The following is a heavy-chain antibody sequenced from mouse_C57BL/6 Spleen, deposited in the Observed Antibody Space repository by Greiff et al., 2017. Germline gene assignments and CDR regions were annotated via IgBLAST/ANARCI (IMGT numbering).Heavy chain of an antibody. J-gene: IGHJ1*03. Sequence: VQLQQSGAELVKPGASVKISCKASGYAFSSYWMNWVKQRPGKGLEWIGQIYPGDGDTNYNGKFKGKATLTADKSSSTAYMQLSSLTSEDSAVYFCARRGDEGYFDVWGIGTTVTVSS. CDR2: IYPGDGDT. V-gene: IGHV1-80*01. CDR3: ARRGDEGYFDV. CDR1: GYAFSSYW. D-gene: IGHD3-3*01.